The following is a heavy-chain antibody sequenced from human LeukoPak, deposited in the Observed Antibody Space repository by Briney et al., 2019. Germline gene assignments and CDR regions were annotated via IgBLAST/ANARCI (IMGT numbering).Heavy chain of an antibody. CDR1: GFTFSTFA. D-gene: IGHD2-21*02. J-gene: IGHJ3*02. Sequence: GGSLRLPCAASGFTFSTFAMIWVRQPPGEGLEWVSSIFPSGGEIHYADSVRGRFTISRDNSKSTLSLQMNSLRAEDTALYYCARADVVVTAMTDAFDIWGQGTMVTVSS. V-gene: IGHV3-23*01. CDR3: ARADVVVTAMTDAFDI. CDR2: IFPSGGEI.